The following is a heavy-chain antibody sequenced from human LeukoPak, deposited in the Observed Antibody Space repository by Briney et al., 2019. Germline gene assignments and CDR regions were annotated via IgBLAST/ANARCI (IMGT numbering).Heavy chain of an antibody. J-gene: IGHJ4*02. D-gene: IGHD6-6*01. V-gene: IGHV3-23*01. CDR1: GFTFSTNA. CDR2: ISGSGGSQ. CDR3: ANPESIAARPH. Sequence: GGSLRLSCAASGFTFSTNAMGWFGQAQGRGWSGVSPISGSGGSQYYADSVKGRFTISIDNSKNTLYLQMNSLRAEDTAVYYCANPESIAARPHWGQGTLVTVSS.